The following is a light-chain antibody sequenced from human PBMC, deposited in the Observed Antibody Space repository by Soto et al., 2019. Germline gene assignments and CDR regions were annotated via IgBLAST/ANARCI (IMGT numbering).Light chain of an antibody. Sequence: DIVLTQSPGTLSLSPGERATLSCRASQSVSSSYLAWYQQKPGQAPRLLIYGASSRATGIPDRFSGSGSGTDFTLTISRLEPEDFAVYYCQQYGSSPTFGPGTKVDI. CDR2: GAS. V-gene: IGKV3-20*01. CDR1: QSVSSSY. CDR3: QQYGSSPT. J-gene: IGKJ3*01.